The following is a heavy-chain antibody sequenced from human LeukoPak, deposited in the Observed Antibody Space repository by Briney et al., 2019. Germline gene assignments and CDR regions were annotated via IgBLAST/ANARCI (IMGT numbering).Heavy chain of an antibody. Sequence: SVTVSCKCSGGTFSNYGLSWVRQAPGQGLGWMGGIIPLFGSANHAQNFQGRVTITADESTSTAYMELSSLRSEDTAVYYCARGRYHSSDYRQNYFDYWGQGTLVTVSS. CDR2: IIPLFGSA. J-gene: IGHJ4*02. CDR3: ARGRYHSSDYRQNYFDY. V-gene: IGHV1-69*01. CDR1: GGTFSNYG. D-gene: IGHD3-22*01.